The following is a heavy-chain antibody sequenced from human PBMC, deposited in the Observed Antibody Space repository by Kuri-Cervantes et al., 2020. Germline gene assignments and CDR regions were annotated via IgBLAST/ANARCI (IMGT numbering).Heavy chain of an antibody. D-gene: IGHD1-26*01. Sequence: ETLSLTCTVSGGSISSSSYYWGWIRQPPGKGLEWIGSIYHSGSTYYNPSLKSRVTISVDASKNQFSLKLSSVTAADTAVYYCAATIVGATAGFDYWGQGTLVTVSS. V-gene: IGHV4-39*07. CDR2: IYHSGST. CDR3: AATIVGATAGFDY. CDR1: GGSISSSSYY. J-gene: IGHJ4*02.